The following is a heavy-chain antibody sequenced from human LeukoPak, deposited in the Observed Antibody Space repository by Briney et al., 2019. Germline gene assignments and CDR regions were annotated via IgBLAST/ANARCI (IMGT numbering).Heavy chain of an antibody. J-gene: IGHJ4*02. CDR1: GGSFSGYY. CDR3: ARVWGGGYYFDY. CDR2: INHSGST. Sequence: SETLSLTCAVYGGSFSGYYWSWIRQLPGKGLEWIGEINHSGSTNYNPSLKSRVTISVDTSKNQFSLKLSSVTAADTAVYYCARVWGGGYYFDYWGQGTLVTVSS. V-gene: IGHV4-34*01. D-gene: IGHD3-16*01.